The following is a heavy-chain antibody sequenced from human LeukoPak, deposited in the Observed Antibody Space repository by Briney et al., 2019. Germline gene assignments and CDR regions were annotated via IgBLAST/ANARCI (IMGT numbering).Heavy chain of an antibody. V-gene: IGHV3-33*01. J-gene: IGHJ4*02. CDR1: GFTFSSYG. CDR3: ARDSSVTTGAIDY. D-gene: IGHD4-17*01. CDR2: IWYDGSNK. Sequence: GGSLRLSCAASGFTFSSYGMHWVRQAPDKGMEGVAVIWYDGSNKYYADSVKGRFTISRDNSKNTLYLQMNSLRAEDTAVYYCARDSSVTTGAIDYWGQGTLVTVSS.